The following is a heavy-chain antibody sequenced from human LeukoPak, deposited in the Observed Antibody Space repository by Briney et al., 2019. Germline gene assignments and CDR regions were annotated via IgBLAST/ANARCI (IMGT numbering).Heavy chain of an antibody. V-gene: IGHV3-23*01. Sequence: GGSLRLACAAAGFSFSSYAMSWVRQAPGKGLEWVSAMSGSGGRTYYADSVKGRLTISRDNSKKTPCLQMTSLRAEDRAVYYCANYHSSSGRISSYYGMDVWGQGTTVTVSS. D-gene: IGHD6-13*01. CDR3: ANYHSSSGRISSYYGMDV. J-gene: IGHJ6*02. CDR1: GFSFSSYA. CDR2: MSGSGGRT.